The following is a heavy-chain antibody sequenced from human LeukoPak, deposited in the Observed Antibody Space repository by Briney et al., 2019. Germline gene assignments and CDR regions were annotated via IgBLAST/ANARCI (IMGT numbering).Heavy chain of an antibody. J-gene: IGHJ5*02. D-gene: IGHD3-10*01. CDR1: GYSISSGYY. Sequence: SETLSLTCTVSGYSISSGYYWGWIRQPPGKGLEWIGSIYHSGSPYYNPSLKSRVTISVDTSKNQFSLKLSSVTAADTAVYYCARSEVRGESWFDPWGQGTLVTVSS. CDR3: ARSEVRGESWFDP. CDR2: IYHSGSP. V-gene: IGHV4-38-2*02.